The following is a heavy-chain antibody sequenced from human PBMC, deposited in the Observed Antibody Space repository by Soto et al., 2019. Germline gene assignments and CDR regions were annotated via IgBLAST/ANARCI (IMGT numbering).Heavy chain of an antibody. V-gene: IGHV5-51*01. CDR2: IYPGDSDT. Sequence: GESLKISCKGSGYSFTTYWIGWVRQMPGKGLEWMGIIYPGDSDTRYSPSFQGQVTISADKSISTAYLQWSSLKASDTAMYYCARRGYSYGKNYYYGMDVCGQGTTVTVSS. D-gene: IGHD5-18*01. CDR1: GYSFTTYW. CDR3: ARRGYSYGKNYYYGMDV. J-gene: IGHJ6*02.